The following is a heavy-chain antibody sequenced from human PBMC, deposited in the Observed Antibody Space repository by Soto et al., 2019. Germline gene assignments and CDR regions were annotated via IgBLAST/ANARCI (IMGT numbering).Heavy chain of an antibody. CDR3: ASRRITIFGVVIPPGDAFDI. V-gene: IGHV1-24*01. Sequence: ASVKVSCKVSGYTLTELSMHWVRQAPGKGLEWMGGFDPEDGETIYAQKFQGRVTMTEDTSTDTAYMGLSSLRSEDTAVYYCASRRITIFGVVIPPGDAFDIWGQGTMVTVSS. CDR1: GYTLTELS. CDR2: FDPEDGET. D-gene: IGHD3-3*01. J-gene: IGHJ3*02.